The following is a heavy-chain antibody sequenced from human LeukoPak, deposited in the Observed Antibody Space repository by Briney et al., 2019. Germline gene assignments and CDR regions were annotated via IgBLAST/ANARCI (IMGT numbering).Heavy chain of an antibody. J-gene: IGHJ3*02. D-gene: IGHD1-26*01. V-gene: IGHV1-2*02. CDR1: GYIFSGYY. CDR3: ARGESGNYTSGFDI. CDR2: INPNSGGA. Sequence: GASVKVSCKASGYIFSGYYMHWVRQAPGQGLEWMGWINPNSGGAKSAQKFQGRVTMTRDTPISTAYLEVIRLRSDDTAVYYCARGESGNYTSGFDIWGQGTVVTVSS.